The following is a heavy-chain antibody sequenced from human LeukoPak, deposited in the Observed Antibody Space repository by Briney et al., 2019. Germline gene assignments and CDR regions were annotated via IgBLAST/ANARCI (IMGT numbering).Heavy chain of an antibody. CDR3: AKDSSAPLAPDSLHYFES. Sequence: GGSLRLSCAASGFTFSDYYMSWIRQAPGKGLEWVAYISSSGSTIYYADSVKGRFTISRDNSKNTLYLQMNSLRAEDTAVYYCAKDSSAPLAPDSLHYFESWGQGTLVTVSS. V-gene: IGHV3-11*04. CDR2: ISSSGSTI. J-gene: IGHJ4*02. CDR1: GFTFSDYY. D-gene: IGHD1-14*01.